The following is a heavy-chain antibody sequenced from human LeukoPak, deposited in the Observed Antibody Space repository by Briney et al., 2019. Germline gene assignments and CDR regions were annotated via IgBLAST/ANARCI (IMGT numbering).Heavy chain of an antibody. D-gene: IGHD3-10*01. J-gene: IGHJ5*02. V-gene: IGHV4-39*01. CDR3: ARLVPYYYGSGSYYWFDP. CDR1: GGSISSSSYY. CDR2: IYYSGST. Sequence: KPSETLSLTCTVSGGSISSSSYYWGWIRQPPGKGLEWIGSIYYSGSTYYNPSLKSRVTISVDTSKNQFSLKLSSVTAADTAVYYCARLVPYYYGSGSYYWFDPWGQRTLVTVSS.